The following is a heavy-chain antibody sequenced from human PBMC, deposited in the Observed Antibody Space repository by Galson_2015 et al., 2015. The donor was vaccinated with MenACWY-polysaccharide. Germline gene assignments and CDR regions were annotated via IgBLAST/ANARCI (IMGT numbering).Heavy chain of an antibody. CDR3: ARVQGGYNTDWPHPYSFDY. V-gene: IGHV3-74*01. D-gene: IGHD1-14*01. CDR1: GFTFSSYW. J-gene: IGHJ4*02. CDR2: INSDGSST. Sequence: SLRLSCAASGFTFSSYWMHWVRQAPGKGLVWVSRINSDGSSTSYADSVKGRFTISRDNAKNTLHLQMNSLRAEDTAVYYCARVQGGYNTDWPHPYSFDYWGQGALVTVSS.